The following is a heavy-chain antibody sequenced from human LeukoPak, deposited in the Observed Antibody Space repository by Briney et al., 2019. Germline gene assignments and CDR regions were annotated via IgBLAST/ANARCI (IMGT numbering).Heavy chain of an antibody. CDR1: GDSVSSNSAA. V-gene: IGHV6-1*01. D-gene: IGHD3-22*01. J-gene: IGHJ4*02. CDR2: TYYRSKWYN. CDR3: ARVPTYYYDSSGPVPYFDY. Sequence: KASQTLSLTCAISGDSVSSNSAAWHWIRQSPSRGLEWLGRTYYRSKWYNDYAVSVKSRITINPDTSKNQFSLQLNSVTPEDTAVYYCARVPTYYYDSSGPVPYFDYWGQGTLVTVSS.